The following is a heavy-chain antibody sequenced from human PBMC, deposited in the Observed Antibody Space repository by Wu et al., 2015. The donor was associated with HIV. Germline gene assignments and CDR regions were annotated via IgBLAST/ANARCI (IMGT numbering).Heavy chain of an antibody. J-gene: IGHJ3*02. CDR3: AREGGSHSTFDI. V-gene: IGHV1-46*01. Sequence: QVQLVQSGAEVKKPGASVKVSCKASGYSFTSYYMHWVRQAPGQGLEWMGIINPSGGSTMYAQKFQGRVTMTRDKSTSTVYMELSSLRSEDTAVYYCAREGGSHSTFDIWGQGTMVTVSS. D-gene: IGHD1-26*01. CDR2: INPSGGST. CDR1: GYSFTSYY.